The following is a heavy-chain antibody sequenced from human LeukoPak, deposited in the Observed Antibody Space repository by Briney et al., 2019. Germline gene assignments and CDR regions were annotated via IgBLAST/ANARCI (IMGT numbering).Heavy chain of an antibody. V-gene: IGHV3-21*01. CDR1: GFTFISYS. J-gene: IGHJ4*02. CDR3: ATEEYFYGSGSFYPLDY. CDR2: TSSSSTYI. D-gene: IGHD3-10*01. Sequence: GGSLRLSCAASGFTFISYSMNWVRQAPGNGLEWVSSTSSSSTYIYYADSVRGRFTISRDNAKNSVSLQMNSLRAEDTAVYYCATEEYFYGSGSFYPLDYWGQGTLVTVSS.